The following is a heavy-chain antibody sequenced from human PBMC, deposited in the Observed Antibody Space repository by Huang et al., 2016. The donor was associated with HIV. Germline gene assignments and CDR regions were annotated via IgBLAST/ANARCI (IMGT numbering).Heavy chain of an antibody. CDR2: ISYDAKTK. Sequence: QVQLVESGGGVVQPGRSLRISCAASGFTFSSYGLHWVRQAPGKGVDWVAVISYDAKTKYYADSVKGRFSISRDNSKTTVYLQLNSLRLEDTAVYYCAKGGSAAAVLDFWGQGTLVTVSS. CDR1: GFTFSSYG. J-gene: IGHJ4*02. CDR3: AKGGSAAAVLDF. D-gene: IGHD6-13*01. V-gene: IGHV3-30*18.